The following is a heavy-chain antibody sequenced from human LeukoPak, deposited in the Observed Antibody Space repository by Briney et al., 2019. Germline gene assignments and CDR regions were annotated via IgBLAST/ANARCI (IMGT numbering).Heavy chain of an antibody. Sequence: SQTLSLTCTVSGGSISSGPYYWTWIRQPAGKGMEWIGRIYSSGSTNYNPSLKSRVTISVDTSKNQFSLKLSSVTAADTAVYYCAREGLNMVRGIIPKEAWGWFDPWGQGTLVTVSS. D-gene: IGHD3-10*01. CDR1: GGSISSGPYY. V-gene: IGHV4-61*02. CDR3: AREGLNMVRGIIPKEAWGWFDP. J-gene: IGHJ5*02. CDR2: IYSSGST.